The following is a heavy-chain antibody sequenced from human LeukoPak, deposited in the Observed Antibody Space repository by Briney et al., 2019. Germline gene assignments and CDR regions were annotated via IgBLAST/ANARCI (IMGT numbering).Heavy chain of an antibody. D-gene: IGHD6-19*01. CDR1: GGSISSYY. CDR2: IYYSGST. V-gene: IGHV4-59*08. CDR3: ARISSSGWYHFDY. J-gene: IGHJ4*02. Sequence: SETLSLTCTVSGGSISSYYWSWIRQPPGKGLEWIGYIYYSGSTNYNPSLKSRVTISVDTSKNQFSLKLSSVTAADTAVYYCARISSSGWYHFDYWGQGTLDTVSS.